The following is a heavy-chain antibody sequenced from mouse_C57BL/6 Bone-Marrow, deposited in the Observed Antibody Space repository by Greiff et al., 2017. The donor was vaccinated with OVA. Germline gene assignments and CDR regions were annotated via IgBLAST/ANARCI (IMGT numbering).Heavy chain of an antibody. J-gene: IGHJ4*01. Sequence: VQLQQSGPELVKPGASVKISCKASGYSFTGYYMNWVKQSPEKSLEWIGEINPSTGGTTYNQKFKAKATLTVDKSSSTAYMQLKSLTSEDSAVYYCARSGGTTAAMDYWGQGTSVTVSS. D-gene: IGHD1-2*01. V-gene: IGHV1-42*01. CDR1: GYSFTGYY. CDR2: INPSTGGT. CDR3: ARSGGTTAAMDY.